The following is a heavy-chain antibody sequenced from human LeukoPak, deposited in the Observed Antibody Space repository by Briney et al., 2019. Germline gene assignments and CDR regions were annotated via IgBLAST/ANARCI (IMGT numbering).Heavy chain of an antibody. Sequence: GGSLRLSCAASGFTFSDYYMNWVRQAPGKGLEWVSSISSSSSYIYYADSVKGRFTISRDNAKNSLYLQMNSLRAEDTAVYYCARSTSSGYYVYWGQGTLVTVSS. CDR2: ISSSSSYI. D-gene: IGHD3-22*01. V-gene: IGHV3-21*01. CDR1: GFTFSDYY. CDR3: ARSTSSGYYVY. J-gene: IGHJ4*02.